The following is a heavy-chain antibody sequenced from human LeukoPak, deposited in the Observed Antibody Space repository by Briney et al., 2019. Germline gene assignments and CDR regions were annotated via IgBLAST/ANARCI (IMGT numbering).Heavy chain of an antibody. V-gene: IGHV1-69*04. CDR3: ARDSDWNYPFDY. Sequence: GSSVKVSCKASGGTFSSCTISLVRHAPGPGLEWMGKIIPILGITNYTQKFQVRVTITADKSTSTAYMELSSLRSEDTDVYYCARDSDWNYPFDYWGQGTLVTVSS. CDR2: IIPILGIT. J-gene: IGHJ4*02. D-gene: IGHD1-7*01. CDR1: GGTFSSCT.